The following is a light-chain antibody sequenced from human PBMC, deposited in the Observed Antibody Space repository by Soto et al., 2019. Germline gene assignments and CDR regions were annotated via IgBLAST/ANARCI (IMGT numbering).Light chain of an antibody. CDR3: QQADSLPLT. CDR2: AAS. V-gene: IGKV1D-12*01. Sequence: QMTQSPSSVSASVGDSVTIPCRASQGVSASLAWYQQKPGKAPTLLIYAASSLPSGVPSSFSGSGSGTDFALTISSLQPEDFATYYCQQADSLPLTFGGGTKVEIK. CDR1: QGVSAS. J-gene: IGKJ4*01.